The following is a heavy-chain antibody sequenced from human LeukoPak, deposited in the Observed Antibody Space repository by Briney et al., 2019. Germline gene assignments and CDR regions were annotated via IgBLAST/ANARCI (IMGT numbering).Heavy chain of an antibody. D-gene: IGHD3-10*01. CDR3: ARGSRKWFGELLTDAFDI. CDR1: GYTFTSYD. Sequence: ASVKVSCKASGYTFTSYDINWVRQATGQGLEWMGWMNPNSGNTGYAQKFQGRVTMTRNTSISTAYMELSSLRSEDTAVYYCARGSRKWFGELLTDAFDIWGQGTMVTVSS. V-gene: IGHV1-8*01. CDR2: MNPNSGNT. J-gene: IGHJ3*02.